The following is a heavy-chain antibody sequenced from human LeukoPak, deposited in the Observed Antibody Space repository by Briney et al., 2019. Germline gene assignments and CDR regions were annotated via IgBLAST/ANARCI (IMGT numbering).Heavy chain of an antibody. V-gene: IGHV3-23*01. CDR2: ISGSGGST. D-gene: IGHD2-2*03. J-gene: IGHJ6*03. Sequence: PGGSLRLSCAASGFTFSSYAVSWVRQAPGKGLEWVSSISGSGGSTYSADSVKGRFTISRDNSKNTLFLQLNSLRAEDTAVYYCATYLGYCTSSNCPYFYMDVWGTGTTVIVSS. CDR3: ATYLGYCTSSNCPYFYMDV. CDR1: GFTFSSYA.